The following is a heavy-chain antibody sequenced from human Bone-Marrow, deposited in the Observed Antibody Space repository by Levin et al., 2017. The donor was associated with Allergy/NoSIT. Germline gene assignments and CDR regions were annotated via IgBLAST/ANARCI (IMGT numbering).Heavy chain of an antibody. V-gene: IGHV3-21*06. Sequence: GGSLRLSCAAAGFTFSDYNMNWVRQAPGKGLEWVSSIGSSSHSIYYADSLKGRFTISRDNSKNSLYLQLSGLRPEDTAVYYCARVVGIAVAGPLDYWGQGALVTVSS. J-gene: IGHJ4*02. CDR3: ARVVGIAVAGPLDY. CDR2: IGSSSHSI. CDR1: GFTFSDYN. D-gene: IGHD6-19*01.